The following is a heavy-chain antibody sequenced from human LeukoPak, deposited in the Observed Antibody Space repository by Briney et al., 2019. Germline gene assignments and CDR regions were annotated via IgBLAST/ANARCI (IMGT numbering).Heavy chain of an antibody. CDR3: ARGVRLAGFDY. CDR1: GYSFTIYD. J-gene: IGHJ4*02. V-gene: IGHV1-8*01. D-gene: IGHD6-19*01. Sequence: GASVKLSRTSSGYSFTIYDINWLRLANGQGIEWLGWMNPNSGNTGYAQKFQGRVTMTRNTSISTAYMELSSLRSEDTAVYYCARGVRLAGFDYWGQGTLVTVSS. CDR2: MNPNSGNT.